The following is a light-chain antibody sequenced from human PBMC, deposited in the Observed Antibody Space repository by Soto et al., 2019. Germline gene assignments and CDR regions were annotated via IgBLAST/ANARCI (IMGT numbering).Light chain of an antibody. V-gene: IGKV3-20*01. Sequence: DIVLTQSPATLSLSPGERATLSCRASQSVSTYVAWYQQKPGQAPRLLIYDASNRATGIPARFSGSGSGTDFTLTISRLEPEEFAVYYCQHYGSSPRAVGQGTKVDIK. J-gene: IGKJ1*01. CDR1: QSVSTY. CDR2: DAS. CDR3: QHYGSSPRA.